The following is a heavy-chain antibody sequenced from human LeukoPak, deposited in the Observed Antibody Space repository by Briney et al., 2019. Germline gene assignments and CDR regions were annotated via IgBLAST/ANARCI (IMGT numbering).Heavy chain of an antibody. CDR3: XXXXRAYSDYDSWYFDL. D-gene: IGHD5-12*01. V-gene: IGHV3-21*04. Sequence: PGGSLRLSCAASVFTFSTYNMNWVRQAPGKGLEWVSSITSSSRYTFYADSVKGRFTISRDSSEKTLYLQMNSLRAEDTAIYYCXXXXRAYSDYDSWYFDLWGRGTLVTVSS. J-gene: IGHJ2*01. CDR2: ITSSSRYT. CDR1: VFTFSTYN.